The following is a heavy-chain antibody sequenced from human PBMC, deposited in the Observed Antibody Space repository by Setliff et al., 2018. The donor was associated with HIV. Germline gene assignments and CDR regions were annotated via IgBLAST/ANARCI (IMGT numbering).Heavy chain of an antibody. D-gene: IGHD5-18*01. CDR2: IYTSGST. J-gene: IGHJ5*02. V-gene: IGHV4-61*02. CDR1: GGSISSGSYY. CDR3: ARQGYIYGYPLNWFDP. Sequence: LSLTCTVSGGSISSGSYYWSWIRQPAGKGLEWIGRIYTSGSTNYNPSLKSRVTISVDTSKNQFSLKLSSVTAADTAVYYCARQGYIYGYPLNWFDPWGQGTLVTAPQ.